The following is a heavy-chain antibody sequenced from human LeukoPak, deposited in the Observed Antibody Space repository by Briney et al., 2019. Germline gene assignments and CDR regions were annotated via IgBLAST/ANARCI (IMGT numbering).Heavy chain of an antibody. J-gene: IGHJ5*02. CDR1: GVSISSYY. V-gene: IGHV4-59*01. CDR2: IYYSGST. CDR3: ARGTYYYGSGSNWCDP. D-gene: IGHD3-10*01. Sequence: SETLSLTCTVSGVSISSYYWSWIRQPPGKGLEWIWYIYYSGSTTYNPSLKSRRIISLDTTNNHFSLQLRSMPAADTAVYYWARGTYYYGSGSNWCDPWGQGTLVTVSS.